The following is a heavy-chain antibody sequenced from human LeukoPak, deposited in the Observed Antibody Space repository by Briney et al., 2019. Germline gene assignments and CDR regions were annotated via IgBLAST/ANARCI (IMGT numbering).Heavy chain of an antibody. CDR1: GGSISSGGYY. V-gene: IGHV4-31*03. CDR3: AVSIAAAGTNWFDP. Sequence: KASQTLSLTSTVSGGSISSGGYYWSWIRQHPGKGLEWIGYIYYSGSTYYNPSLKSRVTISVDTSKNQFSLKLSSVTAADTAVYYCAVSIAAAGTNWFDPWGQGTLVTVSS. CDR2: IYYSGST. D-gene: IGHD6-13*01. J-gene: IGHJ5*02.